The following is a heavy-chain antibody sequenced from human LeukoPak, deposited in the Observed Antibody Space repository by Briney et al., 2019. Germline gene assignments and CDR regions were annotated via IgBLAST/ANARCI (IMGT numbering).Heavy chain of an antibody. Sequence: GGSLRLSCTASRSTFSDYYMSWIRQAPGKGLEWISYISYDGTAIYYADSVKGRLTISRDNAKNSLYLQMNTLRAEDTAVYYCARDNRGSGTYWGQGTLVTVSS. J-gene: IGHJ4*02. V-gene: IGHV3-11*01. CDR3: ARDNRGSGTY. CDR2: ISYDGTAI. CDR1: RSTFSDYY. D-gene: IGHD3-10*01.